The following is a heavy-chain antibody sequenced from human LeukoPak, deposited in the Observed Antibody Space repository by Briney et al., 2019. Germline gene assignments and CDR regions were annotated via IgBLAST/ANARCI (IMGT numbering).Heavy chain of an antibody. CDR2: ISSSGSTI. Sequence: GGSLRLSCAASVFTYSSYEMNWVRQAPGKGLEWVSYISSSGSTIYYADSVKGRFTISRDNAKNSLYLQMNSLRAEDTALYYCAKDRGATPSKGFDYWGQGTLVTVSS. CDR3: AKDRGATPSKGFDY. V-gene: IGHV3-48*03. J-gene: IGHJ4*02. CDR1: VFTYSSYE. D-gene: IGHD5-12*01.